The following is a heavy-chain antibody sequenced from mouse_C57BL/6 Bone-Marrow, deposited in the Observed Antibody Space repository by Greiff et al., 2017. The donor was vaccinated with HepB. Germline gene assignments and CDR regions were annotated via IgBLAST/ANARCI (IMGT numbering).Heavy chain of an antibody. V-gene: IGHV5-4*03. CDR2: ISDGGSYT. CDR3: ARVFYDGYYGFAY. D-gene: IGHD2-3*01. J-gene: IGHJ3*01. CDR1: GFTFSSYA. Sequence: EVMLVESGGGLVKPGGSLKLSCAASGFTFSSYAMSWVRQTPEKRLEWVATISDGGSYTYYPDNVKGRFTISRDNAKNNLYLQMSHLKSEDTAMYYCARVFYDGYYGFAYWGQGTLVTVSA.